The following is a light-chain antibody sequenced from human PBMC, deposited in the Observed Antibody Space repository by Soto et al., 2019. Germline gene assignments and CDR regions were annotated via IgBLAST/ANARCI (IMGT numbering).Light chain of an antibody. CDR3: QHYNGY. Sequence: DIQMTQSPSTLSASVGDRVTITCRASQSINNWLAWYQLKPGKAPKLLIYGASSLESGVPSRFSGSGSGTEFTLSISSLQPDDFATYYCQHYNGYFGEGTKLEF. V-gene: IGKV1-5*03. J-gene: IGKJ2*01. CDR1: QSINNW. CDR2: GAS.